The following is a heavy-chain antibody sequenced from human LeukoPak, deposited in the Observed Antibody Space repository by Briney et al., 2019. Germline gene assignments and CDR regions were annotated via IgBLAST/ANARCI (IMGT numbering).Heavy chain of an antibody. D-gene: IGHD1-26*01. J-gene: IGHJ4*02. Sequence: GGSLRLSCAASGFTFSSYAMSWVRQAPGKGLEWVSAISGSGGSTYYADSVKGRFTISRDNSKNTLYLQMNSLRAEDTAVYYCARDLRGGSYGNFDYWGQGALVTVSS. CDR2: ISGSGGST. V-gene: IGHV3-23*01. CDR3: ARDLRGGSYGNFDY. CDR1: GFTFSSYA.